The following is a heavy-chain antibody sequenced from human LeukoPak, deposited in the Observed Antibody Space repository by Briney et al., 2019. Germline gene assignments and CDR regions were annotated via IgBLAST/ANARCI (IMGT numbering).Heavy chain of an antibody. D-gene: IGHD6-19*01. J-gene: IGHJ6*02. CDR3: VRAPPYSSASWGYYGMDV. V-gene: IGHV3-13*01. CDR1: GLTLSRYD. CDR2: IGTRGDT. Sequence: GGSLRLSCEVSGLTLSRYDMHWVRQATGGGLGWVSAIGTRGDTYYAGSVKGRFTKSRENAKNSLYLQMNSLSAGDTAVYYCVRAPPYSSASWGYYGMDVWGQGTSVTVSS.